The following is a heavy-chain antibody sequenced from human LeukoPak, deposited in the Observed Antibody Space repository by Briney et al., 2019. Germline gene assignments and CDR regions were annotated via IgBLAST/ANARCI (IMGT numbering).Heavy chain of an antibody. CDR1: GFPLKGYW. D-gene: IGHD3-10*01. Sequence: GGSLRLSCVASGFPLKGYWMTWVRQSPGKGLGWVANIKPDGSETNYLDSVKGRFTISRDNARDSLFLEMNNLRVDDTAVYYCARDGGELWPLDEWGQGILVTVSS. CDR3: ARDGGELWPLDE. CDR2: IKPDGSET. J-gene: IGHJ4*02. V-gene: IGHV3-7*01.